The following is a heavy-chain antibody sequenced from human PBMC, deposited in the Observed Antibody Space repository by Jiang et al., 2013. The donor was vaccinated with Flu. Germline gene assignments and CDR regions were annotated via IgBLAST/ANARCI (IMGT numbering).Heavy chain of an antibody. V-gene: IGHV3-30-3*01. J-gene: IGHJ4*02. D-gene: IGHD3-16*01. Sequence: NKYYADSVKGRFTISRDNSKNTLYLQMNSLRGEDTAVYYCARDFGDYHYAPSDYWGQGTLVT. CDR2: NK. CDR3: ARDFGDYHYAPSDY.